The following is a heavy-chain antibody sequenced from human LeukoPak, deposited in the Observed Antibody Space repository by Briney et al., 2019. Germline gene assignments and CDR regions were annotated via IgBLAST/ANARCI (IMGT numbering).Heavy chain of an antibody. J-gene: IGHJ3*02. Sequence: GGSLRLSCAASGFTFSDYYMSWIRQAPGKGLEWVSYISSSGSTIYYADSVKGRFTISRDNAKNSLYLQMNSLRAEDTAVYYCARVGKKYYDFWSGYQDAFDIWGQGTMVTVSS. CDR3: ARVGKKYYDFWSGYQDAFDI. CDR2: ISSSGSTI. V-gene: IGHV3-11*04. CDR1: GFTFSDYY. D-gene: IGHD3-3*01.